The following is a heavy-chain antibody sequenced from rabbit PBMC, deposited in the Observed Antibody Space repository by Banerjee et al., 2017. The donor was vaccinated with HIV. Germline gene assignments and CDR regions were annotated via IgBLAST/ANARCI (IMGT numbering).Heavy chain of an antibody. CDR1: GFSFSSTYY. CDR2: INSGDGNT. CDR3: ARGGYAGDLYPIFNL. J-gene: IGHJ4*01. D-gene: IGHD4-2*01. Sequence: QEQLEESGGGLVKPGASLTLTCTASGFSFSSTYYMCWVRQPPGKGLEWIGCINSGDGNTAYASWAKGRFTISKTSSTVDLKMTSLTAADTATYFCARGGYAGDLYPIFNLWGPGTLVTVS. V-gene: IGHV1S45*01.